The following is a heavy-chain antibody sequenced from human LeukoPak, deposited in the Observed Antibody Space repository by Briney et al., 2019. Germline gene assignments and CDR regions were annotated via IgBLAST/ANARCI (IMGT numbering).Heavy chain of an antibody. CDR3: AHSGSYRGWFGP. CDR2: IYYSGST. V-gene: IGHV4-30-4*02. D-gene: IGHD1-26*01. CDR1: GGSISSGDYY. Sequence: PSETLSLTCTVSGGSISSGDYYWSWIRQPPGKGLEWIGYIYYSGSTYYNPSLKSRVTISVDTSKNQFSLKLSSVTAADTAVYYCAHSGSYRGWFGPWGQGTLVTVSS. J-gene: IGHJ5*02.